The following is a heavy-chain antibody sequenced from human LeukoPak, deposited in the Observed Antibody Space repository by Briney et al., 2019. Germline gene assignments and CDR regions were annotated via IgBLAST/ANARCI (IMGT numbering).Heavy chain of an antibody. V-gene: IGHV1-2*02. CDR3: ARANHSGHYPNWFDP. D-gene: IGHD3-22*01. J-gene: IGHJ5*02. Sequence: ASVKVSCKASGYTFTGYYMHWVRQAPGQGLEWMGWINPNSGGTNYAQKFQGRVTMTRDTSISTAYMELSRLRSDDTAVYYCARANHSGHYPNWFDPWGQGTLVTVSS. CDR1: GYTFTGYY. CDR2: INPNSGGT.